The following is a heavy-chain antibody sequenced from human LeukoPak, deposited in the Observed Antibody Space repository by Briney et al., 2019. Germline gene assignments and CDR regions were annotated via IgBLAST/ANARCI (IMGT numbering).Heavy chain of an antibody. CDR2: INHSGST. Sequence: SETLSLTCAVYGGSFSGYYWSWIRQPPGKGLEWIEEINHSGSTNYNPSLKSRVTISVDTSKNQFSLKLSSVTAADTAVYYCARVRYYGSGSYCTTKYNWFDPWGQGTLVTVSS. D-gene: IGHD3-10*01. J-gene: IGHJ5*02. CDR1: GGSFSGYY. CDR3: ARVRYYGSGSYCTTKYNWFDP. V-gene: IGHV4-34*01.